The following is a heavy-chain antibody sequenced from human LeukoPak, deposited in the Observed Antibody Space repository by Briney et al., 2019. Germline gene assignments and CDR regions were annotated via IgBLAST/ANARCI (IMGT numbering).Heavy chain of an antibody. CDR2: IYTRGGA. V-gene: IGHV4-4*07. Sequence: PSETLSLTCTVSGGSISRYYWSWIRQPAGEGLEWIGRIYTRGGANYNPSLKSRVTMSVDTSKNQFSLKLISVTAADTAVYYCASSVTVALFDYWGQGTLVTVSS. CDR1: GGSISRYY. J-gene: IGHJ4*02. CDR3: ASSVTVALFDY. D-gene: IGHD4-11*01.